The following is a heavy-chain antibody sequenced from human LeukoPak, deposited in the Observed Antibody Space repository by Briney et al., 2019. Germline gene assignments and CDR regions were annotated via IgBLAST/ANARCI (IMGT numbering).Heavy chain of an antibody. Sequence: PGGSLRLSCAASGFTFSSYGMHWVRQAPGKGLEWVAVISYDGSNKYYADSVKGRFTISRDNAKNTLYLQMNSLRAEDTAMYYCARGSAVTGVHWGQGTLVTVSS. J-gene: IGHJ4*02. CDR2: ISYDGSNK. D-gene: IGHD1-14*01. CDR1: GFTFSSYG. CDR3: ARGSAVTGVH. V-gene: IGHV3-30*03.